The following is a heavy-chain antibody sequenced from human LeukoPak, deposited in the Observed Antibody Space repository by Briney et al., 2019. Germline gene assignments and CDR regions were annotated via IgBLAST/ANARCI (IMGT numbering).Heavy chain of an antibody. J-gene: IGHJ6*03. Sequence: PSETLSLTCTVSGGSIGSGDYYWSWIRQPPGKGLEWIGYIYYSGSTYYNPSLKSRVTISVDTSKNQFSLKLSSVTAADTAVYYCAGATISYYMDVWGKGTTVTVSS. CDR3: AGATISYYMDV. CDR2: IYYSGST. CDR1: GGSIGSGDYY. D-gene: IGHD3-3*01. V-gene: IGHV4-30-4*08.